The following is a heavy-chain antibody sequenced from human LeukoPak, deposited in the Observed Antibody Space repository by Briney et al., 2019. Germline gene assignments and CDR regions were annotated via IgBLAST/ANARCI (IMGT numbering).Heavy chain of an antibody. J-gene: IGHJ5*02. CDR1: GGSISSSSYY. D-gene: IGHD2-15*01. V-gene: IGHV4-39*01. CDR3: ARHEDHNWFDP. CDR2: IYYSGST. Sequence: NTSETLSLTCTASGGSISSSSYYWGWIRQPPGKGLEWIGSIYYSGSTYYNPSLKSRVTISVDTSKNQFSLKLSSVTAADTAVYYCARHEDHNWFDPWGQGTLVTVSS.